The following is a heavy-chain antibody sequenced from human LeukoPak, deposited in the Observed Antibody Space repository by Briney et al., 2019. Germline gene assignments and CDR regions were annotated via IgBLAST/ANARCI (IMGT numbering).Heavy chain of an antibody. Sequence: GGSLRLSCAASVFTFSTYNMNWVRQAPGKGLEWVSAIRGSSGSTYYADSVKGRFTISRDNSKNTLYLQMNNLRAEDTAVYYCAKLLNDYGDYYFDYWGQGTPVTVSS. CDR2: IRGSSGST. J-gene: IGHJ4*02. CDR3: AKLLNDYGDYYFDY. V-gene: IGHV3-23*01. D-gene: IGHD4-17*01. CDR1: VFTFSTYN.